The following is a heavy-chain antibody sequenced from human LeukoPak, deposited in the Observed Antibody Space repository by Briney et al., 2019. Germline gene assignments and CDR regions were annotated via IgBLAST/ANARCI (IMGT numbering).Heavy chain of an antibody. CDR2: ISGSGSGT. D-gene: IGHD3-10*01. J-gene: IGHJ4*02. V-gene: IGHV3-23*01. CDR1: GFIFSNYA. CDR3: ARTSREFNDCDY. Sequence: GGSLRLSCTASGFIFSNYAMSWVRQAPGKGLEWVSAISGSGSGTYFADSVKGRFTVSRDNSKNTLYLQMNSLRAEDTAVYYCARTSREFNDCDYWGQGTLVTVSS.